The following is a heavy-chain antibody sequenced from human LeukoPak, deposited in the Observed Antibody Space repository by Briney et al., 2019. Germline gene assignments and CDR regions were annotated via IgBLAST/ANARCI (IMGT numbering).Heavy chain of an antibody. J-gene: IGHJ4*02. D-gene: IGHD2-15*01. V-gene: IGHV3-21*04. CDR3: ARGWEWWDY. Sequence: PGGSLRLSCEASGFTFSSYSMSWVRQPPGKGLEWVSSISSGGTYIPYADSVKGRVTIARDSSENTLYLQMNSLRVEDTAVYYCARGWEWWDYWGQGTLVTVSS. CDR1: GFTFSSYS. CDR2: ISSGGTYI.